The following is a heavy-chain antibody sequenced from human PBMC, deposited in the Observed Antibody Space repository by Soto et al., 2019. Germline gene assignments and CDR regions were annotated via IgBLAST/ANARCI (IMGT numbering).Heavy chain of an antibody. CDR3: ARDSVVVVPSNNWFDP. CDR1: GYTFPSYG. CDR2: LSAYNGNT. D-gene: IGHD2-2*01. Sequence: QVQLVQSGAEVKKPGASVKVSCKASGYTFPSYGISWVRPAPGQGLEGMGWLSAYNGNTNDAQKLQGRVTMTTDTTTSTAYMELRGVGTDDKSGYYCARDSVVVVPSNNWFDPWGQGTLVTVSS. J-gene: IGHJ5*02. V-gene: IGHV1-18*01.